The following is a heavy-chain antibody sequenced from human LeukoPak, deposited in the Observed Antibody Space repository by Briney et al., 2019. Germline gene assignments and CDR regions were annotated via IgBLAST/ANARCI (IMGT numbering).Heavy chain of an antibody. J-gene: IGHJ4*02. D-gene: IGHD3-10*01. CDR3: ANDYRSGSFHDF. CDR2: ISRRDDYT. Sequence: GGSLRLSCAASGXAFSSYAMSWVRQPPGKGLEWVSVISRRDDYTYYADSVKGRFTISRDNSKNTLYLQMNTLRAEDTAVYYCANDYRSGSFHDFWGQGTQVTVSS. CDR1: GXAFSSYA. V-gene: IGHV3-23*01.